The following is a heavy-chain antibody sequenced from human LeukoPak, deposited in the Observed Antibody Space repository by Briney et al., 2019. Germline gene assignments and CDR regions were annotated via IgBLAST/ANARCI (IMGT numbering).Heavy chain of an antibody. CDR1: GYTFTSYD. D-gene: IGHD1-26*01. J-gene: IGHJ6*03. Sequence: ASVKVSCKASGYTFTSYDINWVRQATGQGLEWMGWMNANSGNTGYAQKFQGRVTMTRNTSISTAYMELSSLRSEDTAVYYCARGVGATTAPHYYYMDVWGKGTTVTVSS. CDR2: MNANSGNT. CDR3: ARGVGATTAPHYYYMDV. V-gene: IGHV1-8*01.